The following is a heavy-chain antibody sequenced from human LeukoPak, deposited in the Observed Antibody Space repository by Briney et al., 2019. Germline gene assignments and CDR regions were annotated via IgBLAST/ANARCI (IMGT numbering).Heavy chain of an antibody. J-gene: IGHJ6*02. V-gene: IGHV3-23*01. Sequence: GGSLRLSCAASGFTFSSYAMSWVRQAPGKGLEWVSAISGSGGSTYYADSVKGRFTISRDNSKNTLYLQMNRLRAEDTAVYYCAKNKETYYDFWSGFGLEYYYYGMDVWGQGTTVTVSS. CDR2: ISGSGGST. CDR1: GFTFSSYA. D-gene: IGHD3-3*01. CDR3: AKNKETYYDFWSGFGLEYYYYGMDV.